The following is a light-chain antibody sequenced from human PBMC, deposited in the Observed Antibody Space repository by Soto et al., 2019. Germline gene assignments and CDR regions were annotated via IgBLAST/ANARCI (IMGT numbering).Light chain of an antibody. J-gene: IGKJ1*01. Sequence: DIQMTQSPSTLSASVGDRVTITCRASQSISSWLAWYQQKPGKAPKLLIYKASTLEGGVPSRFSGSGSGTEFTLTISSLQPDDFATYYCQHYNSYPWTFGQGTKVEVK. CDR3: QHYNSYPWT. V-gene: IGKV1-5*03. CDR2: KAS. CDR1: QSISSW.